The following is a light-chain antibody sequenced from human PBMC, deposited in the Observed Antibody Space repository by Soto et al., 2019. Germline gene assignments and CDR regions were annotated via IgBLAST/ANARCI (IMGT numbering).Light chain of an antibody. Sequence: QSVLTQPPSASGTPGQRVTISCSGSSSNIGSNYVYWYQQLPGTAPKLLIYRNNQRPSGVPDRFSGSKSGTSASLAISRVEAGDEADYYCQVWDSGVVFGGGTKLTVL. CDR1: SSNIGSNY. J-gene: IGLJ2*01. V-gene: IGLV1-47*01. CDR3: QVWDSGVV. CDR2: RNN.